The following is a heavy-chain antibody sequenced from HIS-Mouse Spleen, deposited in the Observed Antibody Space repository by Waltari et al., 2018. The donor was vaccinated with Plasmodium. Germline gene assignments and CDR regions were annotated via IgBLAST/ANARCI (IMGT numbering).Heavy chain of an antibody. V-gene: IGHV6-1*01. J-gene: IGHJ3*02. CDR1: GASVPSNNAA. D-gene: IGHD1-20*01. Sequence: QVQLQQSGPGLVKPSQTLPLTFSIPGASVPSNNAALHWIRQCPSRGLEWLGRTYYRSKWYNDYAVSVKSRITINPDTSKNQFSLQLNSVTPEDTAVYYCARDRKSNWPPDAFDIWGQGTMVTVSS. CDR3: ARDRKSNWPPDAFDI. CDR2: TYYRSKWYN.